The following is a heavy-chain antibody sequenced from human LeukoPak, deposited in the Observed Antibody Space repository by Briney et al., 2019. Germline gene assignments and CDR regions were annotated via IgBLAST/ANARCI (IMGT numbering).Heavy chain of an antibody. Sequence: GGSLRLSCAASGFTFSSYEMNWVRQAPGKGLEWISYISSSGSTRHYADSVKGRFTISRDNAKNSLHLQMNSLRAEDTAVYYCARVRVGVYRYMDVWGKGTTVTVSS. CDR1: GFTFSSYE. J-gene: IGHJ6*03. CDR2: ISSSGSTR. D-gene: IGHD6-13*01. V-gene: IGHV3-48*03. CDR3: ARVRVGVYRYMDV.